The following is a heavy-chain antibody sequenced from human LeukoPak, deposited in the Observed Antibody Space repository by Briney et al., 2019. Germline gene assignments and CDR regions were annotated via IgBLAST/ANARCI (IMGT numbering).Heavy chain of an antibody. J-gene: IGHJ2*01. Sequence: SETLSLTCAVQGASLRGSYWSWIRQPPGKGLQRIGQIDHSGSTHSIPSLKSRVTISLDTSQSQVSLKVNSVTAADTAVYFCARGGNGWYFDLWGRGTLVTVSS. CDR2: IDHSGST. V-gene: IGHV4-34*01. CDR1: GASLRGSY. D-gene: IGHD1-14*01. CDR3: ARGGNGWYFDL.